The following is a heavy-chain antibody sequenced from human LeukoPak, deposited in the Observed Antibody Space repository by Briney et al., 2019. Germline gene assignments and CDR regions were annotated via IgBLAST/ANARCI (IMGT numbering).Heavy chain of an antibody. V-gene: IGHV3-30*04. J-gene: IGHJ6*02. CDR2: ISYDGSNR. D-gene: IGHD1-14*01. CDR3: AREGLAPEGYYYGLDV. CDR1: GFTFSSYA. Sequence: GRSLRLSCAASGFTFSSYAMHWVRQAPGKGLEWVAVISYDGSNRYYADSVKGRFTISRDNSKNTLYLQVNSLRTEDTAVYYCAREGLAPEGYYYGLDVWGQGTTVTVPS.